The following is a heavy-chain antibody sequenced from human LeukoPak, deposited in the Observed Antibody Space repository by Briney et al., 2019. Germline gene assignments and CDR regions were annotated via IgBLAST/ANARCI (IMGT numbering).Heavy chain of an antibody. CDR3: ARAVTTVTRGGLVFDY. V-gene: IGHV3-48*02. CDR1: GFTFSSYG. Sequence: GGSLRLSCAASGFTFSSYGMHWVRQAPGKGLEWVSYISGSSNTIYYADSVKGRFTISRDNAKNSLYLQMNSLRDEDTAVYYCARAVTTVTRGGLVFDYWGQGTLVTVSS. J-gene: IGHJ4*02. CDR2: ISGSSNTI. D-gene: IGHD4-17*01.